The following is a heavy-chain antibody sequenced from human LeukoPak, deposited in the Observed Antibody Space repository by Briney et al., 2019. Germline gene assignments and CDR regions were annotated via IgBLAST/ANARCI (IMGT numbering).Heavy chain of an antibody. CDR1: GLTFSSYW. J-gene: IGHJ4*02. Sequence: PGGSLRLSCAASGLTFSSYWMHWVRQAPGKGLVWVSRINSDGSSTSYADSVKGRFTISRDNAKNTLYLQMNSLRAEDTAVYYCARVSVAGVLIFYFDYWGQGTLVTVSS. CDR2: INSDGSST. V-gene: IGHV3-74*01. D-gene: IGHD6-19*01. CDR3: ARVSVAGVLIFYFDY.